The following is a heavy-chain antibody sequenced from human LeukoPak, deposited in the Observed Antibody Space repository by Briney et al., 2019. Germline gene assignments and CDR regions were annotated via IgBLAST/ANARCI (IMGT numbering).Heavy chain of an antibody. D-gene: IGHD2-2*01. CDR3: ARDGCSNCSCTLNYYYYYYVMDV. CDR2: IWYDGSNK. V-gene: IGHV3-33*01. CDR1: GFTFSSYG. J-gene: IGHJ6*02. Sequence: GGSLRLSCAAFGFTFSSYGMHWVRQAPGKGLEWVAVIWYDGSNKYYADSVKGRFTISRDNSKNTLYLQMNSLRAEDTAVYYCARDGCSNCSCTLNYYYYYYVMDVWGQGTTVTVSS.